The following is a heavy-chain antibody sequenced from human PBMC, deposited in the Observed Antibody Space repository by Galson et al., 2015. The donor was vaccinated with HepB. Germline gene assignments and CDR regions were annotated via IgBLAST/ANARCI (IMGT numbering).Heavy chain of an antibody. CDR3: ARDRGITNWFDP. V-gene: IGHV1-46*01. CDR2: INPSGGST. Sequence: PVKVSCKASGYTFTSYYMHWVRQAPGQGLEWMGIINPSGGSTSYAQKFQGRVTMTRDTSTSTIYMELSSLRAEDTAVYYCARDRGITNWFDPLGQGTLVTVSS. D-gene: IGHD3-10*01. CDR1: GYTFTSYY. J-gene: IGHJ5*02.